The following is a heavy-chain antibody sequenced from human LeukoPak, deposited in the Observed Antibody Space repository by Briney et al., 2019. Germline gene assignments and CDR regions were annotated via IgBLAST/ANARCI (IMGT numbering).Heavy chain of an antibody. V-gene: IGHV4-4*07. Sequence: NPSETLSLTCTVSGGSISIYYWSWIRQPAGKGLEWIGRIYTSGSTNYNPSLKSRVTMSVDTSKNQFSLKLSSVTAADTAVYYCARDGPPYCSGGSCYSLQYYYYGMDVWGQGTTVTVSS. CDR2: IYTSGST. D-gene: IGHD2-15*01. CDR3: ARDGPPYCSGGSCYSLQYYYYGMDV. CDR1: GGSISIYY. J-gene: IGHJ6*01.